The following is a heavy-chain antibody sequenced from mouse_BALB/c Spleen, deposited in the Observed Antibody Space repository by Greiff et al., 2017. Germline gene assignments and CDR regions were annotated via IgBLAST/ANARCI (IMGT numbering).Heavy chain of an antibody. Sequence: QVQLKESGAELVKPGASVKLSCKASGYTFTSYYMYWVKQRPGQGLEWIGGINPSNGGTNFNEKFKSKATLTVDKSSSTAYMQLSSLTSEDSAVYYCTSYYFDYWGQGTTLTVSS. CDR1: GYTFTSYY. CDR3: TSYYFDY. J-gene: IGHJ2*01. CDR2: INPSNGGT. V-gene: IGHV1S81*02.